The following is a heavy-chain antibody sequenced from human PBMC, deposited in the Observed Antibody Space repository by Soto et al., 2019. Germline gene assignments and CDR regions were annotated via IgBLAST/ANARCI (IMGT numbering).Heavy chain of an antibody. CDR1: GGTFNNYA. Sequence: GASVKVSCKASGGTFNNYAINWVRQAPGEGLEWMGGIIPISGTTNYAQKFQGRVTITADKSTSTVYMEFTSLRSEDTALYYCARWGGLYCSGGSCFKKPFDYWGQGTLVTVSS. J-gene: IGHJ4*02. CDR3: ARWGGLYCSGGSCFKKPFDY. V-gene: IGHV1-69*06. D-gene: IGHD2-15*01. CDR2: IIPISGTT.